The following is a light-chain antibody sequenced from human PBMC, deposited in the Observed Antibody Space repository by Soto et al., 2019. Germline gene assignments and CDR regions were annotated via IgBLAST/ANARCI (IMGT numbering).Light chain of an antibody. CDR3: QQFGTSPGT. CDR2: DAS. Sequence: EIVLTQSPGTLSLSPGERATLSCRASQSVTSNSLAWYQHKLGQAPRLLIYDASSRATGIPDRFSGRGSGTDFTLTISSLEPEDFAVYFCQQFGTSPGTFGPGTKVDIK. CDR1: QSVTSNS. J-gene: IGKJ3*01. V-gene: IGKV3-20*01.